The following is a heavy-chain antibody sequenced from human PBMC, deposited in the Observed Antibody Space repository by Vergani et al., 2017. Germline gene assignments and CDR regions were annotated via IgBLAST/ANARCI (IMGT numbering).Heavy chain of an antibody. CDR1: GFTFRNYA. CDR3: TKGSRGYTGYFFDY. J-gene: IGHJ4*02. Sequence: EVQLLESGGGLVQPGGSLRLSCEASGFTFRNYAMTWVRQAPGKGLEWVSIISDNGGTPYYADSVKGRFIISRDNSKNTLHLQMNSLRADDTAVYYCTKGSRGYTGYFFDYWGQGTLATVSS. D-gene: IGHD5-12*01. CDR2: ISDNGGTP. V-gene: IGHV3-23*01.